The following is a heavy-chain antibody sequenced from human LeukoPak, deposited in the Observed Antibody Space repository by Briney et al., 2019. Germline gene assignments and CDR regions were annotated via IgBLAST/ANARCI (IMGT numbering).Heavy chain of an antibody. CDR2: INHSGST. CDR3: ARVGGLRPYYYYGMDV. J-gene: IGHJ6*02. V-gene: IGHV4-34*01. Sequence: SETLFLTCAVYGGSFSGYYWSWIRQPPGKGLEWIGEINHSGSTNYNPSLKSRVTISVDTSKNQFSLKLSSVTAADTAVYYCARVGGLRPYYYYGMDVWGQGTTVTVSS. D-gene: IGHD4-17*01. CDR1: GGSFSGYY.